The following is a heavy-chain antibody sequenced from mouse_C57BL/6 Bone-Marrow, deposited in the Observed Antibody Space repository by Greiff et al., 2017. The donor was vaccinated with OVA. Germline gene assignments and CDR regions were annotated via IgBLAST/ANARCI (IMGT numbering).Heavy chain of an antibody. CDR2: ISDGGSYT. Sequence: EVQGVKSGGGLVKPGGSLKLSCAASGFTFSSYAMSWVRQTPEKRLEWVATISDGGSYTYYPDNVKGRVTISRANAKNNLYLQMSHLKSEDTAMYYCARDQGYYYFDYWGQGTTLTVSS. CDR1: GFTFSSYA. V-gene: IGHV5-4*01. J-gene: IGHJ2*01. CDR3: ARDQGYYYFDY. D-gene: IGHD2-3*01.